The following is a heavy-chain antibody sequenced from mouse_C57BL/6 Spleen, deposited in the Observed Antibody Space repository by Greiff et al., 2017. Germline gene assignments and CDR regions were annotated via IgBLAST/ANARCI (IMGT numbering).Heavy chain of an antibody. Sequence: QVQLKQSGAELVKPGASVKISCKASGYAFSSYWMHWVKQRPGKGLEWIGQIYPGDGDTNYNGKFKGKATLTADKSSSTAYMQLSSLTSEDSAVYFCARGSSLAWFAYWGQGTLVTVSA. CDR2: IYPGDGDT. D-gene: IGHD1-1*01. V-gene: IGHV1-80*01. CDR3: ARGSSLAWFAY. CDR1: GYAFSSYW. J-gene: IGHJ3*01.